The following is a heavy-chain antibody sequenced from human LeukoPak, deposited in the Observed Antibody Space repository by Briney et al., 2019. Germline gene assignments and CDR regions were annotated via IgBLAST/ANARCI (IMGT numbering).Heavy chain of an antibody. D-gene: IGHD3-10*01. J-gene: IGHJ4*02. CDR1: EFTFSSYW. CDR2: IKQDGSEK. V-gene: IGHV3-7*01. Sequence: GGSLRLSCAASEFTFSSYWMSWVRQAPGKGLEWVANIKQDGSEKNYVDSVKGRFTVSRDNSNNSLYLQMNNLRADDTAVYYCARDRGSSWREFFLDSWGQGTLATVSS. CDR3: ARDRGSSWREFFLDS.